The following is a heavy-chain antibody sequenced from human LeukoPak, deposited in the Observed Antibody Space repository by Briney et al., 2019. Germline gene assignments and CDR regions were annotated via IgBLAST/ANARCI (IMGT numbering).Heavy chain of an antibody. CDR1: GSTFSNYA. CDR2: ISYDGSSK. V-gene: IGHV3-30-3*01. CDR3: AKDRRSGRSGSYVDY. D-gene: IGHD3-16*01. J-gene: IGHJ4*02. Sequence: GGSLRLSCAASGSTFSNYAILWVRQAPGKGLEWVAVISYDGSSKNFADSVKGRFTISRDNSKNTLYLQMNSLRVEDTAVYYCAKDRRSGRSGSYVDYWGQGALVTVSS.